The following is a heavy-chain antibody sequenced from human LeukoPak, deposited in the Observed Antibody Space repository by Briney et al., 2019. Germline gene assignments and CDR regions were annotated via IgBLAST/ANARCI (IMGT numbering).Heavy chain of an antibody. J-gene: IGHJ6*03. CDR3: ARGATVWARMDV. Sequence: GGSLRLSCAASGFTFSTYSMNRVRQAPGKGLEWVSYISSSSSTIYYADSVKGRFTMSRDKAKNSLSLQMNSLRAEDTAVYYCARGATVWARMDVWGKGTTVTVSS. D-gene: IGHD4-17*01. CDR2: ISSSSSTI. V-gene: IGHV3-48*01. CDR1: GFTFSTYS.